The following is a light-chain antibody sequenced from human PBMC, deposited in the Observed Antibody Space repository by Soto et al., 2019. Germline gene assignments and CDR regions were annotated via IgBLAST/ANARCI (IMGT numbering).Light chain of an antibody. CDR2: GAS. J-gene: IGKJ1*01. Sequence: ESVLTQSPGTLSFSPGERATLSCRASQSVGSNYLAWYQQKPGQAPRLLIYGASSRATGIPDRFSGSGSGTEFTLTISSLQPDDFATYYCQQYNSYSPWTFGQGTKVDIK. V-gene: IGKV3-20*01. CDR1: QSVGSNY. CDR3: QQYNSYSPWT.